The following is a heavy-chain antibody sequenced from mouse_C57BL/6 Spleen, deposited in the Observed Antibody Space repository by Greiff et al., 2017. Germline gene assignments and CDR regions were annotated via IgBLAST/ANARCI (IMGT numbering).Heavy chain of an antibody. CDR3: ARGYYYGSSLFDY. D-gene: IGHD1-1*01. CDR1: GFTFSDYG. V-gene: IGHV5-17*01. Sequence: EVQLVESGGGLVKPGGSLKLSCAASGFTFSDYGMHWVRQAPEKGLEWVAYISSGSSTIYYADTVKGRFTISRDNAKNTLFLQMTSLRSEDTAMYYCARGYYYGSSLFDYWGQGTTLTVSS. J-gene: IGHJ2*01. CDR2: ISSGSSTI.